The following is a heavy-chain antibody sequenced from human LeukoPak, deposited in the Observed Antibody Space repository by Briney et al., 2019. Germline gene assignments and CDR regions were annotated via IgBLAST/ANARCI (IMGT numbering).Heavy chain of an antibody. V-gene: IGHV4-39*01. CDR3: ARRDYIITYFFDN. D-gene: IGHD4-17*01. J-gene: IGHJ4*02. CDR1: GGSISDSRYY. CDR2: IHYSGST. Sequence: WETLSLTCTVSGGSISDSRYYWGWIRQPRGMGLEWIGNIHYSGSTNYNPSVKSRVTISIDTSKNQFSLELSSLTAADTAVYYCARRDYIITYFFDNWGQGTLVTVSS.